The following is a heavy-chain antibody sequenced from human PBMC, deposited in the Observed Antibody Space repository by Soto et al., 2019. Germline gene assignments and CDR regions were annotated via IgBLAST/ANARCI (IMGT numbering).Heavy chain of an antibody. CDR2: GSGSETYI. CDR3: ARKTTVTKPDEY. J-gene: IGHJ4*02. V-gene: IGHV3-11*05. CDR1: GFTFRDYY. D-gene: IGHD4-17*01. Sequence: QVQLVVSGGGLVQPGGSLRLSCAASGFTFRDYYVTWVRQAPGKGLELISYGSGSETYIKYADSVKGRFTVSRDNARNFAYLQMDSLRAEDTATYYCARKTTVTKPDEYWGRGTLVTVSS.